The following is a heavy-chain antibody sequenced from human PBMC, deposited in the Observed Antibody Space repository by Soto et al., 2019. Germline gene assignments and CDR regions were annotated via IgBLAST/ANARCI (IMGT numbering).Heavy chain of an antibody. CDR2: IAGGGGSR. CDR3: AKNWGVATSSTAFDI. D-gene: IGHD6-13*01. V-gene: IGHV3-23*01. J-gene: IGHJ3*02. CDR1: GFTFTNYA. Sequence: EVQLLESGGDLVHPGGSLRLSCAASGFTFTNYAMSWVRQAPGKGLEWVSTIAGGGGSRDYADSVKGRFTISRDYSRNTLHLQMNSLRAEDTAMYFCAKNWGVATSSTAFDIWGQGTTVTVSS.